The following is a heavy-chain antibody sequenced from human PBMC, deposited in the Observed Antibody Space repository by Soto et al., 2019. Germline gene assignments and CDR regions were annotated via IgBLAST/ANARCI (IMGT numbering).Heavy chain of an antibody. CDR3: ATRRGDGSGPYYVLPYFDY. CDR1: GFTFSNAW. D-gene: IGHD3-10*01. J-gene: IGHJ4*02. V-gene: IGHV3-15*07. CDR2: IKSKTDGGTT. Sequence: EVQLVESGGGLVKPGGSLRLSCAVSGFTFSNAWMNWVRQAPGKGLEWVGRIKSKTDGGTTDYAAPVKDRFTISRDDSKNMLSLQMNSMKAEDTAVYYCATRRGDGSGPYYVLPYFDYWRQGTLVTVSS.